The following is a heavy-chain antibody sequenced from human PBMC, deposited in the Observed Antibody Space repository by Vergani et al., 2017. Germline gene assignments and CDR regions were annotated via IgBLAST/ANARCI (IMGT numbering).Heavy chain of an antibody. Sequence: EVQLVESGGGFVQPGGSLRLSCAAFGFTVSSNYMSWVRQAPGKGLEWVSVIYSGGSTYYADSVKGRFTISRHNSKNTLYLQMNSLRAEDTAVYYCAGVVWGYFDYWGQGTLVTVSS. D-gene: IGHD7-27*01. CDR1: GFTVSSNY. CDR2: IYSGGST. V-gene: IGHV3-53*04. CDR3: AGVVWGYFDY. J-gene: IGHJ4*02.